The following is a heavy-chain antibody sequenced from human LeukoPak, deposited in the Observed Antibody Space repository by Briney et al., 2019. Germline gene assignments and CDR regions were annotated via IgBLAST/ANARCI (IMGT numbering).Heavy chain of an antibody. CDR3: AREKPFGSLIDY. Sequence: ASETLSLTCTVSGGSISSGGYYWSWIRQHPGKGLEWIGYIYYSGSTYYNPSLKSRVTMSVDTSKNQFSLKLSSVTAADTAVYYCAREKPFGSLIDYWGQGTLVTVSS. V-gene: IGHV4-31*03. CDR1: GGSISSGGYY. J-gene: IGHJ4*02. CDR2: IYYSGST. D-gene: IGHD1-26*01.